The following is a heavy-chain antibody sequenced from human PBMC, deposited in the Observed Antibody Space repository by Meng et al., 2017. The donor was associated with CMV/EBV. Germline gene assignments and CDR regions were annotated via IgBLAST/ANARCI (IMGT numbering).Heavy chain of an antibody. CDR1: GFTFSSYW. CDR3: ARGYYDVWSGYWALIDY. Sequence: GGSLRLSCAASGFTFSSYWMSWVRQAPGKGLEWVANIKQDGSEKYYVDSVKGRFTISRDNAKNSLYLQMNSLRAEDTAVYYCARGYYDVWSGYWALIDYWGQGTLVTVSS. V-gene: IGHV3-7*01. J-gene: IGHJ4*02. D-gene: IGHD3-3*01. CDR2: IKQDGSEK.